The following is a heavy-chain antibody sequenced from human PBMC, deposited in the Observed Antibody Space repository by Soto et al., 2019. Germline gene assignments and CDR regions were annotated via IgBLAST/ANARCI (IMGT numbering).Heavy chain of an antibody. D-gene: IGHD2-8*01. CDR1: GYTFTRYG. CDR2: ISGYNGDT. J-gene: IGHJ6*02. CDR3: ANNGQLPCYNYGMDV. V-gene: IGHV1-18*01. Sequence: QGQLVQSGPEVKKPGASVKVSCKASGYTFTRYGISWVRQAPGQGLEWMGWISGYNGDTNYAQKVQGRVTMTIDKSASTAYMELRSLTSDVTGMYYCANNGQLPCYNYGMDVWGQGTTVTVSS.